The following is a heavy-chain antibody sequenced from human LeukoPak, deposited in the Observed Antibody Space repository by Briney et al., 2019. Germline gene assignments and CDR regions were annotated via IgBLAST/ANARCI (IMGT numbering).Heavy chain of an antibody. D-gene: IGHD2-2*02. CDR2: IIPILGIA. CDR3: ALPTAYCSSTSCYSQDYYGMDV. J-gene: IGHJ6*02. CDR1: GGTFSSYA. V-gene: IGHV1-69*04. Sequence: ASVKVSCKASGGTFSSYAISWVRQAPGQGLEWMGRIIPILGIANYAQKFQGRVTITADKSTSTAYMELSSLRSEDTAVYYCALPTAYCSSTSCYSQDYYGMDVWGQGTTVTVSS.